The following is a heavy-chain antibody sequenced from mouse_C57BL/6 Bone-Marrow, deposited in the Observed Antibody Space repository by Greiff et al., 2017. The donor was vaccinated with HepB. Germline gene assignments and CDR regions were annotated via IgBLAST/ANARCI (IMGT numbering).Heavy chain of an antibody. CDR1: CYTFTDYE. D-gene: IGHD2-3*01. CDR3: TRSDDGYYRYWFAY. V-gene: IGHV1-15*01. CDR2: IDPETGGT. J-gene: IGHJ3*01. Sequence: QVQLQQSGPELVKPGASVTLSCKASCYTFTDYEMHWVKQTPVHGLEWIGAIDPETGGTAYNQKFKGKAILTADKSSSTAYMELRSLTSEDSAVYYCTRSDDGYYRYWFAYWGQGTLVTVSA.